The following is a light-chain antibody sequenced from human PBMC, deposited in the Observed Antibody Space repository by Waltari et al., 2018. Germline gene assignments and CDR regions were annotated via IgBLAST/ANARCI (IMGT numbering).Light chain of an antibody. CDR3: QQYNSYSYT. V-gene: IGKV1-5*03. CDR1: HSISNW. Sequence: DIQMTQSPSTLSASVGARVTITCRASHSISNWLAWYQEKPGKAPKLLIYKASSLESGVPSRFSGSGSGTEFTLTISSLQPDDFATYYCQQYNSYSYTFGQGTKLEIK. J-gene: IGKJ2*01. CDR2: KAS.